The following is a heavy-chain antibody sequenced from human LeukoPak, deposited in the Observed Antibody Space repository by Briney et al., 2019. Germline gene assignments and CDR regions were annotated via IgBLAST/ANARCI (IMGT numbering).Heavy chain of an antibody. Sequence: SVKVSCKASGGTFSSYAISWVRQAPGQGLEWMGGIIPIFGTANYAQKFQGRVTITADKSTSTAYMELSSLRSEDTAVYYCARDPGSSGWSQGHWYFDLWGRGTLVTVSS. CDR3: ARDPGSSGWSQGHWYFDL. CDR1: GGTFSSYA. CDR2: IIPIFGTA. J-gene: IGHJ2*01. D-gene: IGHD6-19*01. V-gene: IGHV1-69*06.